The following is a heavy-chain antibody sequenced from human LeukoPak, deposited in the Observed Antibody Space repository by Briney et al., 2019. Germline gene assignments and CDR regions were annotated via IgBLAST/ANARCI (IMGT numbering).Heavy chain of an antibody. J-gene: IGHJ4*02. D-gene: IGHD3-10*01. V-gene: IGHV3-21*01. CDR2: ISSSSSYI. Sequence: GGSLRLSCAASGFTFSSHSMNWVRQAPGKGLEWVSSISSSSSYIYYADSVKGRFTISRDNAKNSLYLQMNSLRAEDTAVYYCAREQLWFGESAFDYWGQGTLVTVSS. CDR1: GFTFSSHS. CDR3: AREQLWFGESAFDY.